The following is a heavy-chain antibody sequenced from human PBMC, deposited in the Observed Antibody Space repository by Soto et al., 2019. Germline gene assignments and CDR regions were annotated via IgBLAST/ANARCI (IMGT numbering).Heavy chain of an antibody. CDR2: ISPSSGGT. CDR1: GYTFTSYY. CDR3: TRAIITTAGTEAFDL. Sequence: QVQLVQSGAEVKKPGASVRVSCKASGYTFTSYYIHWVRQAPGHGPEWMGMISPSSGGTDYAQKXQXXXTXXRDTSTSTVYMELSSLRSEDTAVYYCTRAIITTAGTEAFDLWGQGTLVTVSS. D-gene: IGHD6-13*01. V-gene: IGHV1-46*03. J-gene: IGHJ3*01.